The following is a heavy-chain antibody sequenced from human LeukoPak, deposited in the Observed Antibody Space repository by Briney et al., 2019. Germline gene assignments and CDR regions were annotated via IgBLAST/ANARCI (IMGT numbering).Heavy chain of an antibody. D-gene: IGHD5-24*01. CDR3: ARDREFDP. Sequence: GGFLRLSCAASGFTFSSYSMNWVRQAPGKGLEWVSSISSSSSYIFYADSVKGRFTISRDNAKNSLFLQMNSLRAEDTAVYYCARDREFDPWGQGTLVTVSS. J-gene: IGHJ5*02. V-gene: IGHV3-21*01. CDR1: GFTFSSYS. CDR2: ISSSSSYI.